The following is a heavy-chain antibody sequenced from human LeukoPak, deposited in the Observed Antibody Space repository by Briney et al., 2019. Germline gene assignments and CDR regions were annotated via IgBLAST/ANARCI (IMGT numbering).Heavy chain of an antibody. Sequence: GRSLRLSCAASGFTFSSYAMHWVRQAPGKGLEWVAVISYDGSNKYYADSVKGRFTISRDNSKNTLYLQMNSLRSDDTAVYYCASLRRDGYQNFDYWGQGTLVTVSS. CDR1: GFTFSSYA. CDR2: ISYDGSNK. D-gene: IGHD5-24*01. J-gene: IGHJ4*02. CDR3: ASLRRDGYQNFDY. V-gene: IGHV3-30*01.